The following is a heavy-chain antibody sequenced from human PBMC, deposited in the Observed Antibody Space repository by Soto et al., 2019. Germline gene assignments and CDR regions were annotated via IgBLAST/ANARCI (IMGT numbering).Heavy chain of an antibody. CDR3: ARRPPSVLRFLEWFEHGMDV. Sequence: GGSLRLSCAASGFTFSSYAMHWVRQAPGKGLEWVAVISYDGSNKYYADSVKGRFTISRDNSKNTLYLQMNSLRAEDTAVYYCARRPPSVLRFLEWFEHGMDVWGQGTTVTVSS. CDR1: GFTFSSYA. J-gene: IGHJ6*02. CDR2: ISYDGSNK. D-gene: IGHD3-3*01. V-gene: IGHV3-30-3*01.